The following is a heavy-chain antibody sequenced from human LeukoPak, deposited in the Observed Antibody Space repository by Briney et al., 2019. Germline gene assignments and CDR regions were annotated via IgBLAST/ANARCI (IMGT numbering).Heavy chain of an antibody. Sequence: ASVKVSCKASGYTFTSYGISWVRPAPGQGLEWMGWISAYNGNTNYAQKLQGRVTMTTDTSTSTAYMELRSLRSDDTAVYYCARAELLYYYDSSGTILGDYWGQGTLVTVSS. CDR3: ARAELLYYYDSSGTILGDY. CDR2: ISAYNGNT. CDR1: GYTFTSYG. D-gene: IGHD3-22*01. V-gene: IGHV1-18*01. J-gene: IGHJ4*02.